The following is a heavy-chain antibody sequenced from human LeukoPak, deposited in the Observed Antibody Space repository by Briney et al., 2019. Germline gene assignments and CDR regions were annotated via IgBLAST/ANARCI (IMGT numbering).Heavy chain of an antibody. CDR2: INPNSGGT. Sequence: GASVKDSRKASGYTFTCYYMHWVRQAPGQGLEWMGWINPNSGGTNYAQKFQGRVTMTRNTSISTASMELSRLRSDDTAVYYCAKELYSSGWANDAFDILGQGTSVPVFS. D-gene: IGHD6-19*01. CDR3: AKELYSSGWANDAFDI. J-gene: IGHJ3*02. CDR1: GYTFTCYY. V-gene: IGHV1-2*02.